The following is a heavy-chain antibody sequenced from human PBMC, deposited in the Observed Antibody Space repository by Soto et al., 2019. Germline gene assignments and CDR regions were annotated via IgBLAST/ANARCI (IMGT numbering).Heavy chain of an antibody. V-gene: IGHV1-58*01. CDR1: GFTFTSSA. D-gene: IGHD3-22*01. CDR2: IVVGSGNT. J-gene: IGHJ6*02. CDR3: AADVAYYDSSGHGMDV. Sequence: GASVKVSCKASGFTFTSSAVQWVRQARGQRLEWIGWIVVGSGNTNYAQKFQERVTITMDMSTGTAYMELSSLRSEDTAVYYCAADVAYYDSSGHGMDVWGQGTTVTVSS.